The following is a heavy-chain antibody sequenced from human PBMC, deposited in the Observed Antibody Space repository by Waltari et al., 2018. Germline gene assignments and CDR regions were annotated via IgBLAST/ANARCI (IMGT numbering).Heavy chain of an antibody. D-gene: IGHD1-26*01. J-gene: IGHJ5*02. CDR2: SSSSSSYI. CDR1: GFTFSSYR. V-gene: IGHV3-21*04. CDR3: AKDLRGWFDP. Sequence: ELQLVESGGGMVKPGGSLRLSCAGSGFTFSSYRLNWVRQAPGKGREWVSSSSSSSSYIYYADSVKGRFTISRDNAKNSLYLQMNSLRAEDTAVYYCAKDLRGWFDPWGQGTLVTVSS.